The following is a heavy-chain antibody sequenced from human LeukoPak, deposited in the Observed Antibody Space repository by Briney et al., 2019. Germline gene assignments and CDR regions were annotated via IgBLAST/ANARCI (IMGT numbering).Heavy chain of an antibody. CDR1: GGSISSVNYY. J-gene: IGHJ5*02. D-gene: IGHD6-13*01. CDR2: IYYSGST. Sequence: SETLSLTCTVSGGSISSVNYYWGWIRQPPGKGLEWIGTIYYSGSTYYNPSLKSRITISGDTSKNQFSLNLGSVTAADTAVYYCAGGGNSWYNWFDPWGQGTLVTVSS. CDR3: AGGGNSWYNWFDP. V-gene: IGHV4-39*07.